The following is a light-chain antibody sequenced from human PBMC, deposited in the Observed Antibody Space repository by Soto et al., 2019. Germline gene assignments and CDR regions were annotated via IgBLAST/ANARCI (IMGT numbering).Light chain of an antibody. CDR1: QSISSY. Sequence: DIQMTQSPSSLSASVGDRVTITCRASQSISSYLNWYQQKPGKAPKLLIYAASSLQSGVPSRFSGSGSGTEFTLTISSLQPEDFATYYCQQCYSTPPTFGQGTKVEIK. V-gene: IGKV1-39*01. J-gene: IGKJ1*01. CDR3: QQCYSTPPT. CDR2: AAS.